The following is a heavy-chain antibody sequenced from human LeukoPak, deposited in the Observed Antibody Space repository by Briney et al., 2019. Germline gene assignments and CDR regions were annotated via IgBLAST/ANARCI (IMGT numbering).Heavy chain of an antibody. J-gene: IGHJ4*02. V-gene: IGHV3-23*01. CDR1: GFTFSSYG. D-gene: IGHD3-16*01. CDR3: AKRMITFGGLKGGFDF. Sequence: PGGSLRLSCAASGFTFSSYGMNWVRQAPGKGLEWVLSISGSGDSTYYSDSVKGRFTISRDNSKNTLYLQMSSLRAEDTAVYYCAKRMITFGGLKGGFDFWGQGTLVTVSS. CDR2: ISGSGDST.